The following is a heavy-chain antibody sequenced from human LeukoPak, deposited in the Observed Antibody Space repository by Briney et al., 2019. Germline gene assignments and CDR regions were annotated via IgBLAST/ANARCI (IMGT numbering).Heavy chain of an antibody. Sequence: PGGSLRLSCAASGFTFSSYWMSWVRQAPGKGLEWVANIKHDGSEAHYVDSVKGRFTISRDNAKNSLSLQMNSLNVDDTGVYFCTRDALFGSGRTHLDFWSQGTLVSVS. CDR3: TRDALFGSGRTHLDF. D-gene: IGHD3-10*01. CDR1: GFTFSSYW. J-gene: IGHJ4*02. CDR2: IKHDGSEA. V-gene: IGHV3-7*04.